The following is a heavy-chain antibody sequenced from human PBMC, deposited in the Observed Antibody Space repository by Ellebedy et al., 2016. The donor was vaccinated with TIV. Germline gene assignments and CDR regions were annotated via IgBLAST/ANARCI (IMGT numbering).Heavy chain of an antibody. CDR1: GFTIRSHG. D-gene: IGHD3-10*01. CDR2: ISSDGSNK. Sequence: GGSLRLXXVASGFTIRSHGIYWVRQAPGKGLEWVAVISSDGSNKYYADSVKGRFTISRDNSKNTLYLQMNSLRTDDMAVYYCARGGSSGSSDYWGQGTLVTVSS. CDR3: ARGGSSGSSDY. V-gene: IGHV3-30*03. J-gene: IGHJ4*02.